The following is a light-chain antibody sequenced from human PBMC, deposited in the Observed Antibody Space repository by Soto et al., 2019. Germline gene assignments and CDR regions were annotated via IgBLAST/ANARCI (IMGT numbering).Light chain of an antibody. Sequence: QSALTQPASVSGSPGQSITISCTGTNSDDGTFNLVSWYQHHPGKAPELILYEVSQRPSGVSSRFSGSKSGNTASLTISGLQAEDEADYYCSSYAGNSPLWLFGGGTKLTVL. J-gene: IGLJ3*02. CDR2: EVS. CDR1: NSDDGTFNL. CDR3: SSYAGNSPLWL. V-gene: IGLV2-23*02.